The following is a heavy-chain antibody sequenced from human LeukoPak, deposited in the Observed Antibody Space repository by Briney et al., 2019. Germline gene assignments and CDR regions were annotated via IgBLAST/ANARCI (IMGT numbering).Heavy chain of an antibody. CDR1: GIALSNYG. D-gene: IGHD3-22*01. CDR2: ITGSGGST. J-gene: IGHJ4*02. CDR3: AKRGVVIRVILVGFHKEAYYFDS. V-gene: IGHV3-23*01. Sequence: GGSLRLSCAVSGIALSNYGMSWVRQAPGKGLEWVAGITGSGGSTNYAASVKGRFTISRDNPKNTLYLQMNSLRAEDTAVYFCAKRGVVIRVILVGFHKEAYYFDSWGQGALVTVSS.